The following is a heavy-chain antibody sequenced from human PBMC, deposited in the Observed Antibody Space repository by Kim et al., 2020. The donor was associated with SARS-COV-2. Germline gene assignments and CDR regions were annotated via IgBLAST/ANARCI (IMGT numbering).Heavy chain of an antibody. J-gene: IGHJ4*02. V-gene: IGHV6-1*01. Sequence: YNDYALSVKSRITINPDTSKTQFSLQLNSVTPEDTALYYCARSVAGVFDYWGQGTLVTVSS. CDR3: ARSVAGVFDY. D-gene: IGHD6-19*01. CDR2: YN.